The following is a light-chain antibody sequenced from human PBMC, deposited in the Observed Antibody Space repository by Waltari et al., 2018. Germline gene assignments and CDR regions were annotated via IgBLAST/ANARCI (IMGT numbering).Light chain of an antibody. J-gene: IGKJ2*01. CDR2: AAS. CDR1: QAISNS. V-gene: IGKV1-NL1*01. Sequence: DIQMTQSPSSLSASVGDRVTITCRASQAISNSLAWYRQKPGKAPKLLLYAASRLESGVPSRFSGSGSGTDFTLIISCLQPEDFATYYCQQHYSTPVTFGQGTKLEIK. CDR3: QQHYSTPVT.